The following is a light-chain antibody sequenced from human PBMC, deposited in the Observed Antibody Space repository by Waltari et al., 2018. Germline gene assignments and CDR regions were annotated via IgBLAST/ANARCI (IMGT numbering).Light chain of an antibody. V-gene: IGLV2-14*01. CDR3: NSYTSSSTLV. J-gene: IGLJ2*01. Sequence: QSALTQPASVSGSPGPSITLPSTATSSAAGAYNHVSWYQQHPGRAPKLMIYEVSKRPSGVSNRFSGSKSGNTASLTISGLQAEDEADYYCNSYTSSSTLVFGGGTKLTVL. CDR2: EVS. CDR1: SSAAGAYNH.